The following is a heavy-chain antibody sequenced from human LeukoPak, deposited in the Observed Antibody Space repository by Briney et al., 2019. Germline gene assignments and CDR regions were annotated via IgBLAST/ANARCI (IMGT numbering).Heavy chain of an antibody. D-gene: IGHD3-22*01. J-gene: IGHJ6*04. V-gene: IGHV1-69*06. Sequence: ASVTVSFTASGGTFTIYAISWVRQAPGQGLEWMGRIIPIFGTANYSQQFQDRVTITADKSTSTAYTELSSLRSEATAAYYCSRDPPHYYDSRPTFLLDVWGKGTTVTVSS. CDR1: GGTFTIYA. CDR3: SRDPPHYYDSRPTFLLDV. CDR2: IIPIFGTA.